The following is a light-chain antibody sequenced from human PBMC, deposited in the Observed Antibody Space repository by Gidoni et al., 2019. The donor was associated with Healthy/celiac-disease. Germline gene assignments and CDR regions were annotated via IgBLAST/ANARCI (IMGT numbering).Light chain of an antibody. Sequence: DIVMTQYPLSLPVTPGETASISCRSSQSLLHSNGYNYLDWYLQNPGQSPKFLIYLCSNRASGVPDRFRGSGAGTDFTLRISRVEAEDVGVYYCMQALQTSRFGQGTKVEIK. CDR2: LCS. J-gene: IGKJ1*01. V-gene: IGKV2-28*01. CDR3: MQALQTSR. CDR1: QSLLHSNGYNY.